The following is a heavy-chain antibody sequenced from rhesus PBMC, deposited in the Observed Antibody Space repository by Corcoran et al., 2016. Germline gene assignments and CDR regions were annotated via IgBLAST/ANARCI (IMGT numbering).Heavy chain of an antibody. D-gene: IGHD5-24*01. CDR3: ASSYSGYPDFDY. J-gene: IGHJ4*01. CDR2: VDPVYGEI. Sequence: EVQLVQSGAEVKKPGASVKVPCKVSGYTITELSMHWGGKGPGKGPGWMGGVDPVYGEIRHAEKVQDEVTMTEDTSTDTAYMELSSLRSEDTAVYYCASSYSGYPDFDYWGQGVLVTVSS. V-gene: IGHV1-156D*01. CDR1: GYTITELS.